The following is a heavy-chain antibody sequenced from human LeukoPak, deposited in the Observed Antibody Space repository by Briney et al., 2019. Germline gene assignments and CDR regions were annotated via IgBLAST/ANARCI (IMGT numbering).Heavy chain of an antibody. CDR1: GFTFSRSW. D-gene: IGHD6-19*01. Sequence: PGGSLRLSCAASGFTFSRSWMSWVRQVPEKGLEWVANTKEDGSEKYYVDSVKGRFTISRDNAKNSLYLQMNRLRAEDTAVYYCARGQIAVPGVDYWGQGTRVTVSS. CDR2: TKEDGSEK. CDR3: ARGQIAVPGVDY. V-gene: IGHV3-7*01. J-gene: IGHJ4*02.